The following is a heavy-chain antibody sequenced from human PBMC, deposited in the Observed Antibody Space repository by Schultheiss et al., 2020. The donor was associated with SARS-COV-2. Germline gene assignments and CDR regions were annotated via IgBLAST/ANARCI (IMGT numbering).Heavy chain of an antibody. V-gene: IGHV3-66*01. CDR3: AREKSYYDSSGFYLIDVFDV. Sequence: GVSLRLSCATSGFIFSDYAIGWVRQAPGKGLEWVSIIHGVGRTYYADSVKGRFIISRDSSQNTVYLQMNSLRAEDTAVYYCAREKSYYDSSGFYLIDVFDVWGQGTMVTVSS. D-gene: IGHD3-22*01. J-gene: IGHJ3*01. CDR2: IHGVGRT. CDR1: GFIFSDYA.